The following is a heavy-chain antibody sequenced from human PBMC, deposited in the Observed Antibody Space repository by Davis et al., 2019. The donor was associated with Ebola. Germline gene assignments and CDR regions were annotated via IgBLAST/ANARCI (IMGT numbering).Heavy chain of an antibody. CDR2: ISGSGGST. D-gene: IGHD6-13*01. Sequence: PGGSLRLSCAASGFTFSSYAMSWVRQAPGKGLEWVSAISGSGGSTYYADSVKGRFTISRDNSKNTLYLQMNSLRAEDTAVYYCARGGSWTGHYYYYMDVWGKGTTVTVSS. J-gene: IGHJ6*03. V-gene: IGHV3-23*01. CDR3: ARGGSWTGHYYYYMDV. CDR1: GFTFSSYA.